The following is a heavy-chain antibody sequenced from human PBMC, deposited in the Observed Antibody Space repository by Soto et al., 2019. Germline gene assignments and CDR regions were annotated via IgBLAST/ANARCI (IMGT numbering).Heavy chain of an antibody. D-gene: IGHD5-18*01. J-gene: IGHJ4*02. Sequence: SETLSLTCTVSGGSLSSDYWTWIRQPPGERLEWIGYIYYNGNTNYNSSLKSRVTISIDTSKNQFSLKLNSVTAADTAVYFCARLAYTSGFTFDYWGRGTLVTVSS. CDR1: GGSLSSDY. CDR2: IYYNGNT. V-gene: IGHV4-59*01. CDR3: ARLAYTSGFTFDY.